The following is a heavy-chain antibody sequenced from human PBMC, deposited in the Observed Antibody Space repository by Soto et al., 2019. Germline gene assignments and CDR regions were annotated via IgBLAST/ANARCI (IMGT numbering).Heavy chain of an antibody. V-gene: IGHV3-23*01. CDR2: ISGSGGST. CDR3: AKTDVTGTFFYYYGMDV. Sequence: PGGSLRLSCAASGFTFSSYAMSWVRQAPGKGLEWVSAISGSGGSTYYADSVKGRFTISRDNSKNTLYLQMNSLRAEDTAVYYCAKTDVTGTFFYYYGMDVWGQGTTVTVSS. CDR1: GFTFSSYA. D-gene: IGHD1-7*01. J-gene: IGHJ6*02.